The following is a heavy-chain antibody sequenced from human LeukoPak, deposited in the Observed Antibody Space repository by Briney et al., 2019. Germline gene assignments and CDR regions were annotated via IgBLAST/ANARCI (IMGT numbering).Heavy chain of an antibody. CDR3: VNKEEGSTYFDY. CDR2: ISGSGGST. J-gene: IGHJ4*02. CDR1: GFTFSSYA. V-gene: IGHV3-23*01. Sequence: GGSLRLSCAASGFTFSSYAMSWVRQAPGKGLEWVSAISGSGGSTYYADSVKGRFTISRDNSKNTLYLQMNSLRAEDTAVYYCVNKEEGSTYFDYWGQGILVTVSS. D-gene: IGHD2-2*01.